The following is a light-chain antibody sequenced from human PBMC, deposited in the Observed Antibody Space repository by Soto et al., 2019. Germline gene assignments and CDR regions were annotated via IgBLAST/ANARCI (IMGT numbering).Light chain of an antibody. CDR3: QHYDNLPLT. CDR1: QDISNY. V-gene: IGKV1-33*01. J-gene: IGKJ3*01. Sequence: DIQMTQSPSSLSASVGDRVTITCQASQDISNYLNWYQQKPGKAPKLLIYDASNLETGVPSRFSGSGSGTDFTFTISSLQPEDIATYYCQHYDNLPLTFGPGTKVYIK. CDR2: DAS.